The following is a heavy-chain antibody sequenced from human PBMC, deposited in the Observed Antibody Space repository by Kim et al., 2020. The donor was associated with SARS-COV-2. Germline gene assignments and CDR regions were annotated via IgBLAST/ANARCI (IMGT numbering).Heavy chain of an antibody. CDR1: GGSISSYY. Sequence: SETLSLTCTVSGGSISSYYWSWIRQPPGKGPEWIGYIYYSGSTNYNPSLKSRVTISVDTSKNQFSLKLSSVTAADTAVYYCAREGAFCSSTSCYPFDPWGQGTLVTVSS. CDR3: AREGAFCSSTSCYPFDP. CDR2: IYYSGST. V-gene: IGHV4-59*01. J-gene: IGHJ5*02. D-gene: IGHD2-2*01.